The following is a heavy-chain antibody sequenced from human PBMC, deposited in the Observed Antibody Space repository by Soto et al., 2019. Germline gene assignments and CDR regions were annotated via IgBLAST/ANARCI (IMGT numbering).Heavy chain of an antibody. CDR2: ISGSGGST. CDR3: SKAYTPNYYYYGMDV. V-gene: IGHV3-23*01. J-gene: IGHJ6*02. D-gene: IGHD3-16*01. CDR1: GFTFSSYA. Sequence: EVQLLESGGGLVQPGGSLRLSCAASGFTFSSYAMSWVRQPPGKGLEWVSAISGSGGSTYYADSVKDRFTISRDNSKNTLYLQMNSLRADDTAVYYCSKAYTPNYYYYGMDVWGQGTTVTVSS.